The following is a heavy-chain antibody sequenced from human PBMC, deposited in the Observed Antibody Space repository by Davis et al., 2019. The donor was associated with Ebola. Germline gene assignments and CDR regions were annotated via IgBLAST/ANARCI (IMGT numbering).Heavy chain of an antibody. CDR2: IKQDGSQQ. CDR3: VRQGRDLDI. V-gene: IGHV3-7*01. Sequence: GGSLRLSCAASGFTFTNNWMSWVRQAPGKGLEWVANIKQDGSQQYYVDSVKGRFTISRDNAKNSLFLQMSSLRPEDTAVYYCVRQGRDLDIWGQGTMVTVSS. CDR1: GFTFTNNW. J-gene: IGHJ3*02.